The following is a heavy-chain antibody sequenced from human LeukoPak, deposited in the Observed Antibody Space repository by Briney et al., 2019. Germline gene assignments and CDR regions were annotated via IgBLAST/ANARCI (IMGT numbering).Heavy chain of an antibody. V-gene: IGHV4-34*01. CDR1: GGSFSGYY. CDR2: INHSGST. CDR3: ARDKDLRFDY. J-gene: IGHJ4*02. Sequence: PSETLSLTGAVYGGSFSGYYWSWIRQPPGKGLEWIGEINHSGSTNYNPSLKSRVTISVDTSKNQFSLKLGSVTAADTAVYYCARDKDLRFDYWGQGTLVTVSS.